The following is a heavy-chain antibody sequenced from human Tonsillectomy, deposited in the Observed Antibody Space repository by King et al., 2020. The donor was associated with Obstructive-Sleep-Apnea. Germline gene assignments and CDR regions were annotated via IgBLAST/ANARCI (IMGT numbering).Heavy chain of an antibody. CDR2: ISGSGGST. J-gene: IGHJ3*02. Sequence: VQLVESGGGLVQPGGSLRLSCAASGFTFSSYAMSWVRQAPGKGLEWVSAISGSGGSTYYADSVKGRFTISRDNSKNTLYLQMNSLRAEDTAVYYCAKDSLDIVVVPAAPENLLYAFDIWGQGTMVTVSS. CDR1: GFTFSSYA. V-gene: IGHV3-23*04. CDR3: AKDSLDIVVVPAAPENLLYAFDI. D-gene: IGHD2-2*03.